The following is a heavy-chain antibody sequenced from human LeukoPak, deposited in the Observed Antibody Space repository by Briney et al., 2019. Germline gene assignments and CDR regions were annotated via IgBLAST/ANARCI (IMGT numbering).Heavy chain of an antibody. Sequence: SETLSLTCAVYGGSFSGYYWSWIRQPSGKGLEWIGEINHSGSTNYNPSLKSRVTISVDTSKNQFSLKLSSVTAADTAVYYCATRIAAAGTKPYYFDYWGQGTLVTVSS. CDR2: INHSGST. V-gene: IGHV4-34*01. CDR3: ATRIAAAGTKPYYFDY. CDR1: GGSFSGYY. D-gene: IGHD6-13*01. J-gene: IGHJ4*02.